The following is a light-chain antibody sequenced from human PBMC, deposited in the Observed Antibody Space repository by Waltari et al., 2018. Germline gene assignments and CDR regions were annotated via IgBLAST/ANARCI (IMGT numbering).Light chain of an antibody. Sequence: DIQMTQSPSSVSASVGDTVTITCLASQDINNWLAWFQQKPGKTPKLLISAAYSLRSGVPSRFSGSGFGTDFTLTISNLQPEDFAIYYCQKADSFPPYTFGQGTKVEIQ. CDR2: AAY. CDR1: QDINNW. CDR3: QKADSFPPYT. V-gene: IGKV1-12*01. J-gene: IGKJ2*01.